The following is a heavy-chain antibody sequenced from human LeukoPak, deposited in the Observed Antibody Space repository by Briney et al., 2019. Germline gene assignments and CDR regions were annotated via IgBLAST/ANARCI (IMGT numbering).Heavy chain of an antibody. CDR2: IYSDGST. D-gene: IGHD6-13*01. CDR1: GFTVSSNY. V-gene: IGHV3-66*01. CDR3: ASGPLGAAGNY. Sequence: GGSLRLSCAASGFTVSSNYMSWVRQAPGKGLEWVSVIYSDGSTYYADSVKGRFTISRDNSKNTLYLQMNSLRAEDTAVYYCASGPLGAAGNYWGQGTLVTVSS. J-gene: IGHJ4*02.